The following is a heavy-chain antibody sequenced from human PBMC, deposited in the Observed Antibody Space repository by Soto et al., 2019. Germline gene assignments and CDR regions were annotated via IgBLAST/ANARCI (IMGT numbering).Heavy chain of an antibody. J-gene: IGHJ4*02. D-gene: IGHD3-10*01. CDR1: GYSFTSYW. CDR3: ASSGYGSGSYSLY. Sequence: GESLKISCKGSGYSFTSYWISWVRQMPGKGLEWMGRIDPSDSYTNYSPSFQGHVTISADKSISTAYLQWSSLKASDTAMYYCASSGYGSGSYSLYWGQGTLVTVSS. V-gene: IGHV5-10-1*01. CDR2: IDPSDSYT.